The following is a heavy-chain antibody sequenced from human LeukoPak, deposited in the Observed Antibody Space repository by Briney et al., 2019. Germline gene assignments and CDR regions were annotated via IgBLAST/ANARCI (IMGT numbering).Heavy chain of an antibody. Sequence: SVKVSCKASGGTFSSYTISWVRQAPGQGLEWRGRIIPILGIANNAQKFQGRVTITADKSTSTAYMELSSLRSEDTAVYYCARDQGMATISEFDYWGQGTLVTVSS. CDR3: ARDQGMATISEFDY. CDR1: GGTFSSYT. J-gene: IGHJ4*02. V-gene: IGHV1-69*04. CDR2: IIPILGIA. D-gene: IGHD5-24*01.